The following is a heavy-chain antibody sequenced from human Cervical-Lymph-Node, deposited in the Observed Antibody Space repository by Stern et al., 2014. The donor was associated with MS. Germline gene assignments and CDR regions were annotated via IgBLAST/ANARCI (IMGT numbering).Heavy chain of an antibody. J-gene: IGHJ4*02. V-gene: IGHV4-61*02. CDR2: IPPTDTP. Sequence: VQLLASGPGLVKPSQTLSLTCTVSGAPMSRGRYYWSWIRQTAGEGLAWMGRIPPTDTPNSNPSLKSRVTMSVNTSKKQFSLKLTSVTAADTAVYYCARARGQTLFDYWGQGTPVIVSS. CDR3: ARARGQTLFDY. CDR1: GAPMSRGRYY.